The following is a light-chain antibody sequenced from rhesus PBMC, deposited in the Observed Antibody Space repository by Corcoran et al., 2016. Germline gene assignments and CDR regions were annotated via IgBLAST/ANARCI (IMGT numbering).Light chain of an antibody. CDR1: QGISTY. J-gene: IGKJ2*01. V-gene: IGKV1-43*02. CDR3: LQYNSDPYS. Sequence: DIQMTQSPSSLSASVGDRVTITRRASQGISTYLNWYQQKPGKAPKRLIYAASSLESGVPSRFSGSGSGTDFTLTISSLQPEDFATYYCLQYNSDPYSFGQGTKVEIK. CDR2: AAS.